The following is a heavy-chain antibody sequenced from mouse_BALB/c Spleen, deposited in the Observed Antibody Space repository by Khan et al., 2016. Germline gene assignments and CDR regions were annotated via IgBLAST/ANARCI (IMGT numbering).Heavy chain of an antibody. CDR3: AREYYYGSSYRYFDV. CDR1: GDSITSGY. D-gene: IGHD1-1*01. CDR2: ISYSGST. J-gene: IGHJ1*01. V-gene: IGHV3-8*02. Sequence: EVQLQESGPSLVKPSQTLSLTCSVTGDSITSGYWNWIRKFPGNKLEYMGYISYSGSTYYNPSLKSRISITRDTSKNQYYLQLNPVTTEDTATYYCAREYYYGSSYRYFDVWGAGTTVTVSS.